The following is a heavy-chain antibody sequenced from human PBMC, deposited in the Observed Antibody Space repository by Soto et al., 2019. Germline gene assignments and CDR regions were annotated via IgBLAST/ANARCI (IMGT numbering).Heavy chain of an antibody. D-gene: IGHD3-22*01. CDR1: GFSFRNYG. CDR3: ARDAGGSGYYNS. V-gene: IGHV3-30*03. Sequence: PGGSLRLSCSVSGFSFRNYGMHWVRQAPGKGLGWVAVISYDYGSSKYYVDSVKGRFTISRDNSKNTLYLQMDSLRPEDTAVYYCARDAGGSGYYNSWGLGTLVTVSS. J-gene: IGHJ4*02. CDR2: ISYDYGSSK.